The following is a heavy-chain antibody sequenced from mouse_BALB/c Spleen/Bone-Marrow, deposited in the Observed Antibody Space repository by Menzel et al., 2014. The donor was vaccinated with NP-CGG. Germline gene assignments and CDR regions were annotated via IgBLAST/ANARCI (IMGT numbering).Heavy chain of an antibody. V-gene: IGHV5-4*02. J-gene: IGHJ3*01. CDR1: GFTFSDYY. D-gene: IGHD1-1*01. CDR2: ISDGGSYT. Sequence: EVKLVESGGGLVKPGGSLKLSCAASGFTFSDYYMYWVRQTPEKRLEWVATISDGGSYTYYPDSVKGRFTISRDNAKNNLYLQMSSLKSEDTAMYYCANYYGSTWFAFWGQGTLVTVDA. CDR3: ANYYGSTWFAF.